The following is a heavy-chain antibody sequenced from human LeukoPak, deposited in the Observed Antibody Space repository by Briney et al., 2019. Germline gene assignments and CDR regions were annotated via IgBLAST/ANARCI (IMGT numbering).Heavy chain of an antibody. CDR1: GGSISSYY. D-gene: IGHD6-19*01. V-gene: IGHV4-59*01. Sequence: SETLSLTCTVSGGSISSYYWSWIRQPPGKGLEWIGYIYYSGSTNYNPSLKSRVTISVDTFKNQFSLKLSSVTAADTAVYYCATRIVGQWLVSEVLGYFDYWGQGTLVTVSS. CDR3: ATRIVGQWLVSEVLGYFDY. CDR2: IYYSGST. J-gene: IGHJ4*02.